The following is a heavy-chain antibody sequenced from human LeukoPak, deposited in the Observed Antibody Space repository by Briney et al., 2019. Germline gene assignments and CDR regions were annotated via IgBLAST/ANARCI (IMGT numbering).Heavy chain of an antibody. Sequence: GGSLRLSCAASGFTFSICSMNWVRQAPGKGLEWVSSISTSSTYIDYADSMKGRFTISRDNAKKSLYLQMNSLRAEDTAVYYCTRDSYCSSTSCYRGHFDSWGQGTLVTVSS. CDR3: TRDSYCSSTSCYRGHFDS. D-gene: IGHD2-2*01. J-gene: IGHJ4*02. CDR1: GFTFSICS. CDR2: ISTSSTYI. V-gene: IGHV3-21*01.